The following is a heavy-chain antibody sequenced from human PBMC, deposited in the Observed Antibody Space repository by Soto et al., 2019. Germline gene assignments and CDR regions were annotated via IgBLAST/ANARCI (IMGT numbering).Heavy chain of an antibody. V-gene: IGHV3-9*01. CDR3: AKDMGYCSGGSCYSVGYMDV. Sequence: EVQLVESGGGLVQPGRSLRLSCAASGFTFDDYAMHWVRQAPGKGLEWVSGISWNSGSIGYADSVKGRFTISRDNAKNYLYLQMNSLRAEDTALYYCAKDMGYCSGGSCYSVGYMDVWGKGTTVTVSS. D-gene: IGHD2-15*01. J-gene: IGHJ6*03. CDR1: GFTFDDYA. CDR2: ISWNSGSI.